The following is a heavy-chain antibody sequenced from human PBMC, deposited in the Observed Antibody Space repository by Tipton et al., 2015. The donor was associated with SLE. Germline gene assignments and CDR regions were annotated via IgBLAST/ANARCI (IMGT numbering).Heavy chain of an antibody. Sequence: SLRLSCAASGFTFSSYSMNWVRQAPGKGLEWVSSISSSSSYTNYADSVKGRFTISRDNAKNSLYLQMNSLRAEDTAVYYCASEGEYYDSSGYFGYWGQGTLVTVSS. CDR2: ISSSSSYT. CDR1: GFTFSSYS. J-gene: IGHJ4*02. V-gene: IGHV3-21*01. CDR3: ASEGEYYDSSGYFGY. D-gene: IGHD3-22*01.